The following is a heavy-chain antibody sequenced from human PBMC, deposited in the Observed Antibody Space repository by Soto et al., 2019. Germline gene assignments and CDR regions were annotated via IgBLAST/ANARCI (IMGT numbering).Heavy chain of an antibody. CDR2: ISGSGGST. CDR1: GFTFSSYA. D-gene: IGHD2-2*03. J-gene: IGHJ4*02. CDR3: ATEGGSCSSTSFYVRVYY. Sequence: EVQLLESGGGLVQPGGSLRLSCAASGFTFSSYAMSWVRQAPGKGLEWVSAISGSGGSTYYADSVKGRFTISRDNSKTTRYLQMTRLRAEDTAVYYCATEGGSCSSTSFYVRVYYWGQGTLVTFSS. V-gene: IGHV3-23*01.